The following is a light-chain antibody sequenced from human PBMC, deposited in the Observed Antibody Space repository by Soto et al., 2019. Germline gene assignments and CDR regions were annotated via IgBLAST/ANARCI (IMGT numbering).Light chain of an antibody. CDR3: QQYGISPLT. Sequence: EVVLTQSPGTLSLSPGARATLSCRASQFVSSTYLAWYQQRPGQAPRLLIYGASSRATGIPDRFSGGGSGTDFTLTISRLESEDSAVYYCQQYGISPLTFGEGTKVEI. V-gene: IGKV3-20*01. J-gene: IGKJ4*01. CDR1: QFVSSTY. CDR2: GAS.